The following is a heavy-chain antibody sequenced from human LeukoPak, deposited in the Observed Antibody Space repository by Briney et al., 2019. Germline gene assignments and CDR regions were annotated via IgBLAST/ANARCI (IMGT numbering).Heavy chain of an antibody. J-gene: IGHJ5*02. D-gene: IGHD2-15*01. CDR2: ISGSGGSA. Sequence: GGSLRLSCAASGFTFSSYAMNWVRQAPGKGLECVSTISGSGGSAYYADSVKGRFTISRDNSKNTLYLQMNSLRAEDTAVYYCARVRTEDIVVVVADWFDPWGQGTLVTVSS. CDR3: ARVRTEDIVVVVADWFDP. CDR1: GFTFSSYA. V-gene: IGHV3-23*01.